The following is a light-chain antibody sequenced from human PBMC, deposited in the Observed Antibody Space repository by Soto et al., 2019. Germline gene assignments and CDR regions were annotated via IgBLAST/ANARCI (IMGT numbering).Light chain of an antibody. J-gene: IGLJ1*01. Sequence: QAVVTQPPSVSGAPGQRVTISCTGSSSNIGTGYNIHWYQQVPGTAPKLLIYGNSNRPSGVPDRFSGSKSGTSASLAITGLQAEDEADYYRQSYDSSLSGGVFGTGTKLTVL. CDR1: SSNIGTGYN. V-gene: IGLV1-40*01. CDR2: GNS. CDR3: QSYDSSLSGGV.